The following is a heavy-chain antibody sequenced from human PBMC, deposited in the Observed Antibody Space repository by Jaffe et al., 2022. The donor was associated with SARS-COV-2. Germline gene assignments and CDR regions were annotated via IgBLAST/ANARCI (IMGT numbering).Heavy chain of an antibody. CDR1: GFSFSTYS. CDR3: ARGIVGGTRVVGY. J-gene: IGHJ4*02. V-gene: IGHV3-48*01. D-gene: IGHD1-26*01. CDR2: ISGTSSAI. Sequence: EVQLVESGGGLVQPGGSLRLSCAASGFSFSTYSMSWVRQAPGKGLEWVSYISGTSSAIYYADSVKGRFTISRDNAKNSLFLQMNSLRAEDTAVYYCARGIVGGTRVVGYWGQGTLVTVSS.